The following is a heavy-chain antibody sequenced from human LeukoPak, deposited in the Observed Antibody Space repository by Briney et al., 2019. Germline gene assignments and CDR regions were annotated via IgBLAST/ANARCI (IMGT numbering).Heavy chain of an antibody. CDR2: INAGNGNT. Sequence: GASVKVSCKASGYTFTSYAMHWVRQAPGQRLEWMGWINAGNGNTKYSQKFQGRVTMTRDTSTSTVYMELSSLRSEDTAVYYCARVGYSNYGPYYFDYWGQGTLVTVSS. CDR1: GYTFTSYA. V-gene: IGHV1-3*01. CDR3: ARVGYSNYGPYYFDY. J-gene: IGHJ4*02. D-gene: IGHD4-11*01.